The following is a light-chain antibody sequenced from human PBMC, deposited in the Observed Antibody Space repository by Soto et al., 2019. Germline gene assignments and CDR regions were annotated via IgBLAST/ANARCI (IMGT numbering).Light chain of an antibody. CDR1: HSVSRN. CDR2: GAS. V-gene: IGKV3-15*01. J-gene: IGKJ5*01. Sequence: EILLTLSRSTRPVSPGERATISCRASHSVSRNSAGNQQKPGQSPRLLIYGASTRATGIPARFSGSGSGTEFTLTISSLQSEDFADYYCQQYNNWPPITFGHGTRLEIK. CDR3: QQYNNWPPIT.